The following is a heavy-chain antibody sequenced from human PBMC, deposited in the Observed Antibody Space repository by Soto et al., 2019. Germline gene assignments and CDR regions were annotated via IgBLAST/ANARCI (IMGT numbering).Heavy chain of an antibody. CDR2: IIPIFGTA. V-gene: IGHV1-69*06. CDR3: ARCGGAAARLRFLGFDP. J-gene: IGHJ5*02. CDR1: GGTFSSYA. Sequence: KVSCKAWGGTFSSYAISWVRQAPGQGLEWMGGIIPIFGTANYAQKFQGRVTITADKSTSTAYMELSSLRSEDTAVYYCARCGGAAARLRFLGFDPWGKGTLATGSS. D-gene: IGHD2-21*01.